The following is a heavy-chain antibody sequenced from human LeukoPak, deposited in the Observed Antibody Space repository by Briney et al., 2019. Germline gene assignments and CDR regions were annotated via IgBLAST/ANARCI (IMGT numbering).Heavy chain of an antibody. Sequence: PSETLSLTCSVSGGSISSHYWSWIRQPPGKGLEWIGYITYSGNTDCNPSLKSRVTVSLDTSKNHFSLNLASVTAADTAVYYCARGRYPGSGRFDCWGQGTLVTVSS. J-gene: IGHJ4*02. CDR1: GGSISSHY. CDR2: ITYSGNT. CDR3: ARGRYPGSGRFDC. V-gene: IGHV4-59*11. D-gene: IGHD6-19*01.